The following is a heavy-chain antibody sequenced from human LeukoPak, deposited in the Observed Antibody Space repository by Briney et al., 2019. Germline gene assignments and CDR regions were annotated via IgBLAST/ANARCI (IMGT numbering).Heavy chain of an antibody. CDR2: ISGSGGST. D-gene: IGHD3-22*01. J-gene: IGHJ4*02. V-gene: IGHV3-23*01. CDR3: AKSPNYYDSSGFDY. CDR1: GFTFSSYA. Sequence: GGSLRLSWAASGFTFSSYAMSWVRQAPGKGLEWVSAISGSGGSTYYADSVKGRFTISRDNSKNTLYLQMNSLRAEDTAVYYCAKSPNYYDSSGFDYWGQGTLVTVSS.